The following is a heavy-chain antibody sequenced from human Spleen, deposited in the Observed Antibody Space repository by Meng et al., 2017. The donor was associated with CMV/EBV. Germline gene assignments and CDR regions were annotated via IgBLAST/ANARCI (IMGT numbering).Heavy chain of an antibody. J-gene: IGHJ4*02. CDR2: MSTSGITI. CDR1: GFTFSDYY. Sequence: CAASGFTFSDYYMSWIRQAPGKGLEWVSYMSTSGITIYYANSVKGRFTISRDNAKNSLYLQINSLRAEDTAVYYCARYQLAATGYDHWGQGTLVTVSS. V-gene: IGHV3-11*01. D-gene: IGHD6-13*01. CDR3: ARYQLAATGYDH.